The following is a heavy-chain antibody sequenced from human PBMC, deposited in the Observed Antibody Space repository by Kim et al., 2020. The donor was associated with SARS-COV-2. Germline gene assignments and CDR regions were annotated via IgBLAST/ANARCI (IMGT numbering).Heavy chain of an antibody. J-gene: IGHJ4*02. CDR3: TRDNGSSLYYYDSSGYFDY. V-gene: IGHV3-49*04. CDR2: IRSKAYGGTT. CDR1: GFTFGDYA. D-gene: IGHD3-22*01. Sequence: GGSLRLSCTASGFTFGDYAMSWVRQAPGKGLEWVGFIRSKAYGGTTEYAASVKGRFTISRDDSKSIAYLQMNSLKTEDTAVYYCTRDNGSSLYYYDSSGYFDYWGQGTLVTVSS.